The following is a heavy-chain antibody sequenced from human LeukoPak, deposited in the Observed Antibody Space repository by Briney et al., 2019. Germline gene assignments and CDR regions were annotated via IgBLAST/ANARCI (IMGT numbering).Heavy chain of an antibody. J-gene: IGHJ4*02. V-gene: IGHV3-23*01. CDR3: AKDLDSSGDYSYRY. CDR1: GFTFSSYA. CDR2: ITGSGSST. D-gene: IGHD3-22*01. Sequence: GGSLRLSCAASGFTFSSYAMSWVRQAPGKGLEWVSAITGSGSSTYYADSVRGRFTISRDNSKNTLYLQMNSLRAEDTAVYHCAKDLDSSGDYSYRYWGQGTLVTVSS.